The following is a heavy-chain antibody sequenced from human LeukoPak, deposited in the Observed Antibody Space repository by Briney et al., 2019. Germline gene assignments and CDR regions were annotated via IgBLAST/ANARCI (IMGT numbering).Heavy chain of an antibody. CDR2: IIPIFGTA. J-gene: IGHJ4*02. D-gene: IGHD4-17*01. Sequence: SVKVSCKASGGTFSSYAISLVRQAPGQGLEWVGGIIPIFGTANYAQKFQGRVTITTDESTSTAYMELSSLRSEDTAVYYCAREMTTGFFDYWGQGTLGTVSS. V-gene: IGHV1-69*05. CDR1: GGTFSSYA. CDR3: AREMTTGFFDY.